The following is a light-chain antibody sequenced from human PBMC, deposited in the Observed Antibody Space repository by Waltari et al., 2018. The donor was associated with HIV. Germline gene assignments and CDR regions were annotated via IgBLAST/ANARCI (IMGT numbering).Light chain of an antibody. V-gene: IGKV1-12*01. CDR1: QSISRS. CDR2: GAS. Sequence: DIQMTQSPSSVSASIGDRVTITCRASQSISRSLAWYRRKPGKAPQLLIFGASRLESGVPSRFSGNGSETLFTLIISSLQPEDFATYHCQQAKSFPYTFGQGTKVEIK. J-gene: IGKJ2*01. CDR3: QQAKSFPYT.